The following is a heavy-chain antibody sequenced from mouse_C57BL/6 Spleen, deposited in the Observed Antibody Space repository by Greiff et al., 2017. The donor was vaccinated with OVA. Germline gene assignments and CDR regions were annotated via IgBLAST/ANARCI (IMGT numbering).Heavy chain of an antibody. CDR3: ARDDSYYAMDY. Sequence: VQLQQSGAELVKPGASVKISCKASGYAFSSYWMNWVKQRPGKGLEWIGQIYPGDGDTNYNGKFKGKATLTADKSSSTAYMQLSSLTSEDSAVYFCARDDSYYAMDYWGQGTSVTVSS. CDR1: GYAFSSYW. D-gene: IGHD2-4*01. J-gene: IGHJ4*01. CDR2: IYPGDGDT. V-gene: IGHV1-80*01.